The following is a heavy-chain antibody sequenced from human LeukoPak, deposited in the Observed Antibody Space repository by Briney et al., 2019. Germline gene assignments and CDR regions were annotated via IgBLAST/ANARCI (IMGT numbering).Heavy chain of an antibody. CDR3: ARVGATGDY. CDR1: GFTFSSYA. CDR2: ISYDGSNK. V-gene: IGHV3-30-3*01. Sequence: PGGSLRLSCAASGFTFSSYAMHWVRQAPGKGLEWVAVISYDGSNKYYADSVKGRFTISRDNSKNTLYLQMNSLRAEDTAVYYCARVGATGDYWGQGTLVTVSS. D-gene: IGHD1-26*01. J-gene: IGHJ4*02.